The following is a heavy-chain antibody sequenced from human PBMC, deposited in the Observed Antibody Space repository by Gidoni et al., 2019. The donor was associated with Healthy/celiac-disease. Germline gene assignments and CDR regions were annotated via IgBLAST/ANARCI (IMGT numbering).Heavy chain of an antibody. J-gene: IGHJ6*02. CDR3: ASFRHTIFGEHYGMDV. D-gene: IGHD3-3*01. Sequence: QVQLQESGPGLVKPSETLSLTCTVSGCSISSYYWSWIRQPPGKGLEWIGYIYYSGSTNYNPSLKSRVTISVDTSKNQFSLKLSSVTAADTAVYYCASFRHTIFGEHYGMDVWGQGTTVTVSS. V-gene: IGHV4-59*01. CDR2: IYYSGST. CDR1: GCSISSYY.